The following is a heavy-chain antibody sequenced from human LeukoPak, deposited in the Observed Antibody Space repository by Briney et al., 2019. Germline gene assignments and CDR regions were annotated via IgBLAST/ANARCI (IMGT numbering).Heavy chain of an antibody. CDR2: IYYSGST. CDR3: ARAVAATSPRTNWFDP. J-gene: IGHJ5*02. V-gene: IGHV4-39*01. D-gene: IGHD2-15*01. Sequence: PSETLSLTCTVSGGSISSSSYYWGWIRQPPGKGLEWIGSIYYSGSTYYNPSLKSRVTISVDTSKNQFSLKLSSVTAADTAVYYCARAVAATSPRTNWFDPWGQGTLVTVSS. CDR1: GGSISSSSYY.